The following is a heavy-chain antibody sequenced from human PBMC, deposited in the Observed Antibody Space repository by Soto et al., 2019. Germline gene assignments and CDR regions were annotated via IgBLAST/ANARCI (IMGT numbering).Heavy chain of an antibody. J-gene: IGHJ3*02. D-gene: IGHD3-10*01. V-gene: IGHV3-23*01. CDR2: ISGSGGST. CDR1: GFTFSSYA. Sequence: EVQLLESGGGLVQPGGSLRLSCVASGFTFSSYAMSWVRKAPGKGLEWVSGISGSGGSTYYADSVKGRFTISRENSKNTLYLQMNSLSAEDPAVYYCAKDRGGLWVRAFDIWGQGTMVTVSS. CDR3: AKDRGGLWVRAFDI.